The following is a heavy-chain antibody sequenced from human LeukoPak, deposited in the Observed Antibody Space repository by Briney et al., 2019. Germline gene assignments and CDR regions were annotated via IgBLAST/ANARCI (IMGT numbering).Heavy chain of an antibody. CDR3: ARVSLSRYYDILTGYYRDADAFDI. V-gene: IGHV4-39*07. CDR2: IYYSGGT. D-gene: IGHD3-9*01. CDR1: GGSISSSSYY. Sequence: TSETLSLTCTVSGGSISSSSYYWGWIRQPPGKGLEWIGSIYYSGGTYYNPSLKSRVTISVDTSKNQFSPKLSSVTAADTAVYYCARVSLSRYYDILTGYYRDADAFDIWGQGTMVTVSS. J-gene: IGHJ3*02.